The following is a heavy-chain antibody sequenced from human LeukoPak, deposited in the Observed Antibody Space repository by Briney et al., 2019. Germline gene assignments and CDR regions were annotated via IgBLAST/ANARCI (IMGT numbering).Heavy chain of an antibody. V-gene: IGHV4-39*07. D-gene: IGHD4-23*01. CDR1: GGSISSSSYY. Sequence: SETLSLTCTVSGGSISSSSYYWGWIRQPPGKGLEWIGSIYYSGSTYYNPSLKSRVTISVDTSKSQFSLKLSSVTAADTAVYYCARDRVDYGGNSKFDPWGQGTLVTVSS. J-gene: IGHJ5*02. CDR3: ARDRVDYGGNSKFDP. CDR2: IYYSGST.